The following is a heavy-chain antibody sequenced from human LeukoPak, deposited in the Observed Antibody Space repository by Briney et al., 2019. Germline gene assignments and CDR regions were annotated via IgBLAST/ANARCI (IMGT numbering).Heavy chain of an antibody. Sequence: PETLSLTCALYAGSFTGYYWSWIRHPPEKGREWVGEINHMVNTNNNTSLKSRATISVDTSKNQFSLKLSAVNAADTAVYYCARKVGYYGSGSYYGLWGQGTPVTVSS. J-gene: IGHJ4*02. CDR3: ARKVGYYGSGSYYGL. CDR1: AGSFTGYY. V-gene: IGHV4-34*04. CDR2: INHMVNT. D-gene: IGHD3-10*01.